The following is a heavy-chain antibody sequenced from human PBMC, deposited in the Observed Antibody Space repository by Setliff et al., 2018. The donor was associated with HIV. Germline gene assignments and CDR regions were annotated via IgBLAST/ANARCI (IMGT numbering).Heavy chain of an antibody. D-gene: IGHD5-12*01. V-gene: IGHV1-69*13. CDR3: ARDHATGYEKVGFSWIDP. Sequence: SVQVSCKASGGTFSHYAINWVRQAPGQGLEWMGGIIPIFNTANYAQKFQGRVTITADGSPSTAYTELSSLRFEDTAAYYCARDHATGYEKVGFSWIDPWGQGTLVTVSS. J-gene: IGHJ5*02. CDR1: GGTFSHYA. CDR2: IIPIFNTA.